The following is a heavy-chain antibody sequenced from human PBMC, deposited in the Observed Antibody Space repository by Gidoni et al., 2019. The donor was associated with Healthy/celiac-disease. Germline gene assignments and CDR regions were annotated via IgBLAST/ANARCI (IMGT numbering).Heavy chain of an antibody. V-gene: IGHV3-48*02. J-gene: IGHJ5*02. CDR2: MSSSSSTI. CDR3: ARDQALGFDP. CDR1: GFTFSSYS. Sequence: EVHLVESGGGLVQDGGSRSVSVAACGFTFSSYSMNWVRQAPGKWLGWVSYMSSSSSTISYADSVKGRFTISRDNAKNSLYLQMNSLRDEDTAVYYCARDQALGFDPWGQGTLVTVSS.